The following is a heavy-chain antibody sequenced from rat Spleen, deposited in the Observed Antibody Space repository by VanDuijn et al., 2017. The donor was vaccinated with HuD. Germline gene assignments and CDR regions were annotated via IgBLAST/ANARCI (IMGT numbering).Heavy chain of an antibody. D-gene: IGHD1-12*03. Sequence: EVQLVETGGGVVRPGRSLKLSCVASGFTFSRYWMYWIRQAPGKGLECVSSINADGGTTYYPDSVKGRFTISRDNAENTVYLQMNSLRSEDTATYYCAKRNYDGYYPFAYWGQGTLVTVSS. J-gene: IGHJ3*01. CDR2: INADGGTT. CDR1: GFTFSRYW. CDR3: AKRNYDGYYPFAY. V-gene: IGHV5-58*01.